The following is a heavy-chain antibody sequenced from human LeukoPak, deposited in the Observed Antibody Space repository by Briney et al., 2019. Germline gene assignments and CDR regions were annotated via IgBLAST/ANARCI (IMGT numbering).Heavy chain of an antibody. CDR1: GYTLTELS. CDR2: FDPEDGET. V-gene: IGHV1-24*01. J-gene: IGHJ4*02. CDR3: ATDGDYTFDY. D-gene: IGHD4-17*01. Sequence: ASVKVSCKVSGYTLTELSMHWVRQAPGKGLEWMGGFDPEDGETIYAQKFQGRVTMTEVTSTDTAYMELSSLRSEDTAVYYCATDGDYTFDYWGQGTLVTVSS.